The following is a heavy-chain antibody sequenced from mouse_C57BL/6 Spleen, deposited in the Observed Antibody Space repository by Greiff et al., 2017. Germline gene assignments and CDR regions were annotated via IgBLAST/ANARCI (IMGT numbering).Heavy chain of an antibody. V-gene: IGHV2-2*01. Sequence: VQLQQSGPGLVQPSQSLSITCTVSGFSLTSYGVHWVRQSPGKGLEWLGVIWSGGSTDYNAAFISRLSISKDNSKSQVFFKMNSLQADYTAIYYCARTITTVVANYYAMGYWGQGTSVTVSS. CDR1: GFSLTSYG. J-gene: IGHJ4*01. CDR2: IWSGGST. CDR3: ARTITTVVANYYAMGY. D-gene: IGHD1-1*01.